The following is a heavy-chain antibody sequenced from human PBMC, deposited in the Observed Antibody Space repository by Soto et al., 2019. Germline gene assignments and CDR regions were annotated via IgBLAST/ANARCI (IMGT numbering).Heavy chain of an antibody. CDR2: INDSGNI. D-gene: IGHD3-10*01. J-gene: IGHJ6*03. CDR3: ARGLILWFGELSRRGGYYYYMDV. CDR1: GGSFSGYQ. Sequence: QVQLQQWGAGLLKPSETLSLTCAVYGGSFSGYQWTWIRQTPGKGLEWIGEINDSGNINYHPSLKSRVTIVVDTAKKQISLRLSSVTAADTAVYYWARGLILWFGELSRRGGYYYYMDVWGKGTSVTVSS. V-gene: IGHV4-34*01.